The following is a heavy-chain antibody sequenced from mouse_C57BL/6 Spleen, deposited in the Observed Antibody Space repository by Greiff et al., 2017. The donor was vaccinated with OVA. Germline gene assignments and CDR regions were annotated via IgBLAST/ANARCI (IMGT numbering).Heavy chain of an antibody. J-gene: IGHJ3*01. Sequence: QVQLQQPGTDLVKPGDSVKLSCKASGYTFTSYWMHWVKQRPGQGLEWIGNINPSNGGTNYNEKLKSQATLTVDKSSSTAYMQLSRQTSETSAVKYCAKGGDGWFAYWGQGTLVTVSA. V-gene: IGHV1-53*01. CDR1: GYTFTSYW. CDR2: INPSNGGT. CDR3: AKGGDGWFAY.